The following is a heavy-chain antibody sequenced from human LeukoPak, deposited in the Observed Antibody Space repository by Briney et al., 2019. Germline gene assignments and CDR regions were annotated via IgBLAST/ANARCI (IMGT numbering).Heavy chain of an antibody. V-gene: IGHV4-39*07. D-gene: IGHD5-18*01. CDR2: VYYNGNT. Sequence: SETLSLTGTVSGSYIRWVSEDCGWIHQPPGTGLEWIANVYYNGNTAYNPSLRSRVTISIDTSKNQFSLKLSSVTAADTAVYYCARWRTAMGLDYWGQGTLVTVSS. J-gene: IGHJ4*02. CDR1: GSYIRWVSED. CDR3: ARWRTAMGLDY.